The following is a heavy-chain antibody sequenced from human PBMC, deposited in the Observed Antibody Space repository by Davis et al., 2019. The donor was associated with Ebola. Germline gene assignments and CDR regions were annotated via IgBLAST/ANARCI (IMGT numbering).Heavy chain of an antibody. CDR1: GFIFYTFA. CDR3: ASHRPGIQLWVGAFDI. CDR2: VGKTGDNI. J-gene: IGHJ3*02. V-gene: IGHV3-23*01. Sequence: PGGSLRLSRAAYGFIFYTFAMSWMRQAPGKGLEWVSVVGKTGDNIHYADSVKGRFTISRDNSKNTLFLQMNSLRAEDTAVYYCASHRPGIQLWVGAFDIWGQGTMVTVSS. D-gene: IGHD5-18*01.